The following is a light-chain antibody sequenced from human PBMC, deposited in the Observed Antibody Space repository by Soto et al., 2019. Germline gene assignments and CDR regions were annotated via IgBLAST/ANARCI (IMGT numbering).Light chain of an antibody. V-gene: IGKV3-15*01. CDR2: GAS. CDR1: ESVSSN. J-gene: IGKJ1*01. CDR3: QHYNTWPWT. Sequence: EIVMTQSPSILSVSPGERATLSCRASESVSSNLAWYQQKPGQAPRVLIYGASTRATGIPARFSGSGSETEFILTISSLQSEDSATYYCQHYNTWPWTFGQGTKVDNK.